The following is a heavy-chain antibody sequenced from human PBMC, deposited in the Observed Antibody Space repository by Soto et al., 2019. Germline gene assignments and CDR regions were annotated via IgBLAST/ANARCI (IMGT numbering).Heavy chain of an antibody. Sequence: QVQLVQSGAEVKKPGASVKVSCKASGYTFTSYDINWVRQATGQGLEWMGWMNPNSGNTGYAQKFQGRVTMTRNTSISTAYMELSSLRSEDTAVYYCARKGHTAMVTGLNPFDYWGQGTLVTVSS. J-gene: IGHJ4*02. CDR1: GYTFTSYD. CDR2: MNPNSGNT. CDR3: ARKGHTAMVTGLNPFDY. D-gene: IGHD5-18*01. V-gene: IGHV1-8*01.